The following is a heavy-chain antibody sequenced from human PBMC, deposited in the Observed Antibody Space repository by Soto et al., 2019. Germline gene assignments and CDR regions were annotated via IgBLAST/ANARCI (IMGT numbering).Heavy chain of an antibody. V-gene: IGHV3-53*01. CDR2: IYSGGST. CDR1: GFTVSSNY. Sequence: PVGSLRLSCAASGFTVSSNYMSWVRQAPGKGLEWVSVIYSGGSTYYADSVKGRFTISRDNSKNTLYLQMNSLRAEDTAVYYCARDSRPGYCSSTSCYSQDYYYYYGMDVWGQGTTVTVSS. D-gene: IGHD2-2*02. J-gene: IGHJ6*02. CDR3: ARDSRPGYCSSTSCYSQDYYYYYGMDV.